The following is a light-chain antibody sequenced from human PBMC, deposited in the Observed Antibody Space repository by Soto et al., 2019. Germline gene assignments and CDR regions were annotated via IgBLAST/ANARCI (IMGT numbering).Light chain of an antibody. CDR1: QSVSSN. CDR2: GAS. CDR3: QQYNSYT. V-gene: IGKV3-15*01. Sequence: EIVMTQSPGTLSLSPGETATLSCRASQSVSSNLAWYQQKPGQAPRILIYGASTRATGVPARFSGSGSGTEFTLTISSLQPDDFATYYCQQYNSYTFGQGTKVDIK. J-gene: IGKJ2*01.